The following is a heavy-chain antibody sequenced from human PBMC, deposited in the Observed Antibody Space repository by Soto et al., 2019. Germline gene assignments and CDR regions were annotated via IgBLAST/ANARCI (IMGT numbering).Heavy chain of an antibody. D-gene: IGHD3-3*01. CDR1: GFTFSSYS. Sequence: GGSLRLSCAASGFTFSSYSMNWVRQAPGKGLEWVSYISSSSSTIYYADSVKGRFTISRDNAKNSLYLQMNSLREEDTAVYYCARYYRGESYDFWSDYYYYGMDVWGQGTTVTVSS. J-gene: IGHJ6*02. CDR3: ARYYRGESYDFWSDYYYYGMDV. V-gene: IGHV3-48*02. CDR2: ISSSSSTI.